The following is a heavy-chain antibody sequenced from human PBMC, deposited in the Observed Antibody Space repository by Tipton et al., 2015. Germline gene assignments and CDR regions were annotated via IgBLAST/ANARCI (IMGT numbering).Heavy chain of an antibody. CDR3: ARADDDGDYYYS. Sequence: TLSLTCSVSGASVSSGFYYWTWIRQPPGKGLEWIGRIYTSGTTNYNPSLRGRVIISLDTSKNQFSLKVTSVTAADTAVYFCARADDDGDYYYSWGQGTLVTVSS. CDR1: GASVSSGFYY. J-gene: IGHJ4*02. CDR2: IYTSGTT. V-gene: IGHV4-61*02. D-gene: IGHD4-17*01.